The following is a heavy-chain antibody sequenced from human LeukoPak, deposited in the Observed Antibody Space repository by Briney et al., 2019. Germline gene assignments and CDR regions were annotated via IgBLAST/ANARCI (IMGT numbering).Heavy chain of an antibody. D-gene: IGHD2/OR15-2a*01. Sequence: SETLSLTCAVYGGSFSGYYWSWIRQPPGKGLEWIGEINHSGSTNYNPSLKSRVTISVDTSKNQFSLKLSSVTAADTAVYYCARAYPRIGRDYWGQGTLVTVSS. V-gene: IGHV4-34*01. CDR1: GGSFSGYY. J-gene: IGHJ4*02. CDR3: ARAYPRIGRDY. CDR2: INHSGST.